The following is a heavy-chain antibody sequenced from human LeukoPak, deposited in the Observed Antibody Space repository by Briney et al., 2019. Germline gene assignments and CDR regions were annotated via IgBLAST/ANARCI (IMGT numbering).Heavy chain of an antibody. V-gene: IGHV3-30*18. CDR3: AKDVKNYYYYGLDV. CDR1: GFTFSSYG. CDR2: MSYDGSDK. J-gene: IGHJ6*02. Sequence: QPGGSLRLSCAASGFTFSSYGMHWVRQAPGKGLEWVAGMSYDGSDKKYGDSVKGRFTISRDKGKNTLYLQMNSLRGEDTAVYYCAKDVKNYYYYGLDVWGQGTTVTVSS.